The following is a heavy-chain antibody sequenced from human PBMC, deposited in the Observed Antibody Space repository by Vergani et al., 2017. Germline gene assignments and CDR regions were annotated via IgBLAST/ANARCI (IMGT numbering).Heavy chain of an antibody. CDR3: AAASLF. Sequence: VQLVESGGGLVQPGGSLRLSCAASGFTFSSYGMHWVRQAPGKGLEWVAVISYDGSNKYYADSVKGRFTISRDNSKNTLYLQMNSLRAEDTAVYYCAAASLFWGQGTMVTVSS. D-gene: IGHD6-13*01. J-gene: IGHJ3*01. CDR2: ISYDGSNK. CDR1: GFTFSSYG. V-gene: IGHV3-30*03.